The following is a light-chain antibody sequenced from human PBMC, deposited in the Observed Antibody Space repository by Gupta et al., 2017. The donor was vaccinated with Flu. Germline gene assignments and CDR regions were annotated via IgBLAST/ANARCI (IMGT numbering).Light chain of an antibody. CDR3: QQSYKTPST. V-gene: IGKV1-39*01. Sequence: PSSLSASVGARVTLTCRASQRISSYLNWFQQKPGKAPKLLIYARSNLQTGVPSRFSGGSSGTDFTLTISSRQPEDFATYYCQQSYKTPSTFGQGTKLEVK. J-gene: IGKJ2*02. CDR1: QRISSY. CDR2: ARS.